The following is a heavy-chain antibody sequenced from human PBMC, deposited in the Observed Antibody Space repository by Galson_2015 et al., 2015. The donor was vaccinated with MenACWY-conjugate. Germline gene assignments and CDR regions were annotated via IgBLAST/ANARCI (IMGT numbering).Heavy chain of an antibody. V-gene: IGHV4-59*01. CDR1: GGFSSASY. CDR3: ARGGAVVTSSKYFQK. J-gene: IGHJ1*01. D-gene: IGHD2-21*02. CDR2: IYNNENA. Sequence: SEPLSLTCTVSGGFSSASYWSWIRQPPGNDLEWIGYIYNNENANYNPSLKSRVTISLNTPKNQFSLNLTSVTAADTAVYYCARGGAVVTSSKYFQKWGQGTHVTVSS.